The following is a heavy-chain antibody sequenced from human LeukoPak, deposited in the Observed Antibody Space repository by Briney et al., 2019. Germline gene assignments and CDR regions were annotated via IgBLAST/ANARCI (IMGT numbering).Heavy chain of an antibody. J-gene: IGHJ4*02. D-gene: IGHD2-21*02. CDR1: GDSVSSNSAA. V-gene: IGHV6-1*01. CDR3: ARDPAYCGGDCYLFDY. Sequence: SQTLSLTCAISGDSVSSNSAAWHWIRQSPSRGLEWLGRTYYRSKWYNDYAVSVKSRITINPDTSKNQFSLQLNSVTPEDTAVYYCARDPAYCGGDCYLFDYWGQGTLVTVSS. CDR2: TYYRSKWYN.